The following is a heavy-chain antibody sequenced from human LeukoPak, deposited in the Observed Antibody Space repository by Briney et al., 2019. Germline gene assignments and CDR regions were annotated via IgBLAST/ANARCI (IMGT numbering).Heavy chain of an antibody. Sequence: GGSLRLSCAASGFTFGSYSMNWVRQAPGKGLEWVSSISSSSSYIYYAASVKGRFTISRDNAKNSLYLQMNSLRAEDTAVYYCARENPMIVPPAYDAFDIWGQGTMVTVSS. D-gene: IGHD3-22*01. CDR2: ISSSSSYI. CDR1: GFTFGSYS. V-gene: IGHV3-21*01. CDR3: ARENPMIVPPAYDAFDI. J-gene: IGHJ3*02.